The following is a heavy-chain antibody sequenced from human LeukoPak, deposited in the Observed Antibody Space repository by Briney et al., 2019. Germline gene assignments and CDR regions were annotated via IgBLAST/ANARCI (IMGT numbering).Heavy chain of an antibody. J-gene: IGHJ6*03. CDR3: ARSVEGYCRGGSCYYYSYYMDV. V-gene: IGHV4-39*07. CDR2: IYYSGST. CDR1: GGSISSSSYY. Sequence: SETLSLTCTVSGGSISSSSYYWGWIRQPPGTGLEWIGIIYYSGSTYYNPSLKSRVTISVGTSKNQFSLKLSSVTAADTAVYYCARSVEGYCRGGSCYYYSYYMDVWGKGTTVTVSS. D-gene: IGHD2-15*01.